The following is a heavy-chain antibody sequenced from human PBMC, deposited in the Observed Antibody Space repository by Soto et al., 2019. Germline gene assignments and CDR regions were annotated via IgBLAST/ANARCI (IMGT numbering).Heavy chain of an antibody. CDR2: ISGSGGST. J-gene: IGHJ3*02. CDR1: GFTFSSYA. CDR3: AKDQFRGSCFQDAFDI. D-gene: IGHD2-15*01. Sequence: GGSLRLSCAASGFTFSSYAMSWVRQAPGKGLEWVSVISGSGGSTYYADSVKGRFTISRDNSKNTLYLQMNSLRAEDTAVCYCAKDQFRGSCFQDAFDIWGQGTMVTVSS. V-gene: IGHV3-23*01.